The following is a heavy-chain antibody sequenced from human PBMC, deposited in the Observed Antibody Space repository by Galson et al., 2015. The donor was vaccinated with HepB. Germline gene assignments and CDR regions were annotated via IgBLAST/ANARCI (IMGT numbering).Heavy chain of an antibody. D-gene: IGHD2-2*01. Sequence: SLRLSCAASGFTFSSYGMHWVRQAPGKGLEWVAVISYDGSNQHYADSVKGRFTISRDNSKNTLYLQMNSLRAEDTAVYYCTKPITAAAISYFYYGMDVWGQGTTVIVSS. J-gene: IGHJ6*02. CDR3: TKPITAAAISYFYYGMDV. CDR2: ISYDGSNQ. CDR1: GFTFSSYG. V-gene: IGHV3-30*18.